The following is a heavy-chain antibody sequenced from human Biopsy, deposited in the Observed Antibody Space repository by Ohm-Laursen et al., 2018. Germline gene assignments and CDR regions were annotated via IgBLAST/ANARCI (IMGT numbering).Heavy chain of an antibody. CDR1: ENPFSTHY. V-gene: IGHV1-46*01. CDR2: INPGGGGT. Sequence: ASVKVSCKVAENPFSTHYIHWVRQAPGQGLGWVGVINPGGGGTNYTQKFQDRVTVTRDTSTSAVYMELTDLLSEDTAVYYCATSRSGRALGDSWGQGTLVNVSS. J-gene: IGHJ4*02. CDR3: ATSRSGRALGDS. D-gene: IGHD6-19*01.